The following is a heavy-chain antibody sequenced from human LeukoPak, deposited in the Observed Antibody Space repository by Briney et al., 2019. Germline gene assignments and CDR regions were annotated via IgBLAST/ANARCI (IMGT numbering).Heavy chain of an antibody. J-gene: IGHJ5*02. CDR3: ARDIAVAGTSTYWFDP. CDR2: MNPNSGNT. V-gene: IGHV1-8*01. CDR1: GYTFTSYD. D-gene: IGHD6-19*01. Sequence: ASVKVSCKASGYTFTSYDINWVRQATGQGLEWMGWMNPNSGNTGYAQKFQGRVTMTRNNYISTAYMELSSLRSEDTAVYYCARDIAVAGTSTYWFDPWGQGTLVTVSS.